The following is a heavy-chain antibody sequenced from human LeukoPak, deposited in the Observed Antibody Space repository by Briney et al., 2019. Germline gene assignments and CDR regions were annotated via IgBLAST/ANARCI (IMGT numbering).Heavy chain of an antibody. CDR1: GYTFTGYY. Sequence: ASVKVSCKASGYTFTGYYIHGVRQAPGQGLEWMGWINPNSGGTNYAQKFQGRVTMTRDTSISTAYMELSRLRSDDTAVYYCAREYYYDSSGYYYRLFNYWGQGTLVTVSS. CDR3: AREYYYDSSGYYYRLFNY. V-gene: IGHV1-2*02. D-gene: IGHD3-22*01. CDR2: INPNSGGT. J-gene: IGHJ4*02.